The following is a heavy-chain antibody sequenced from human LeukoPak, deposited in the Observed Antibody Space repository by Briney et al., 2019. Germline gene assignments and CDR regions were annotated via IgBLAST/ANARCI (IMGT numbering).Heavy chain of an antibody. CDR3: ARDYGGSSPFDY. CDR1: GFTFSSYE. J-gene: IGHJ4*02. Sequence: GGSLRLSCAASGFTFSSYEMHWVRQAPGKGLEWISYISSSGSTIYYADSVKGRFTISRDNAKNSLYLQMNSLRAEDTAVYYCARDYGGSSPFDYWGQGTLVTVSS. CDR2: ISSSGSTI. D-gene: IGHD4-23*01. V-gene: IGHV3-48*03.